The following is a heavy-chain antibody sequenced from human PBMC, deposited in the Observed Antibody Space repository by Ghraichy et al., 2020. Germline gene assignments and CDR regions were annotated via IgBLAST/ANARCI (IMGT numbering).Heavy chain of an antibody. J-gene: IGHJ4*02. D-gene: IGHD4-11*01. CDR3: ARDVDSNLDY. CDR2: INRDGSEK. CDR1: GFSFSAHW. V-gene: IGHV3-7*01. Sequence: GESLNISCAASGFSFSAHWMTWVRQAPGKGLEWVASINRDGSEKYDVDSVRGRFTISRDNAKNSLFLQMSSLRAEDTAVYYCARDVDSNLDYWGQGTLVTVSS.